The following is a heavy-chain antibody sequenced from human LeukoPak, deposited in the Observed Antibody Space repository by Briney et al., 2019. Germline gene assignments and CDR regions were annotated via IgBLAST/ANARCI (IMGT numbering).Heavy chain of an antibody. CDR1: GGTFSSYA. CDR3: AREGKSYYDSSGYFDY. CDR2: IIPIFGTA. J-gene: IGHJ4*02. V-gene: IGHV1-69*05. Sequence: ASVKVSCKASGGTFSSYAISWVRQAPGQGLEWMGGIIPIFGTANYAQKFQGRVTITTDESTSTAYMELSSLRSEDTAVYYCAREGKSYYDSSGYFDYWGQGTLVTVSS. D-gene: IGHD3-22*01.